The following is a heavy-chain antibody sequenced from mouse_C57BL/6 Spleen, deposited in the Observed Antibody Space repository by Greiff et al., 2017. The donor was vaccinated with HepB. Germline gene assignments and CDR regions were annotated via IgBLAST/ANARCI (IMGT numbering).Heavy chain of an antibody. J-gene: IGHJ4*01. CDR2: INYDGSST. V-gene: IGHV5-16*01. CDR1: GFTFSDYY. Sequence: MLVESEGGLVQPGSSMKLSCTASGFTFSDYYMAWVRQVPEKGLEWVANINYDGSSTYYLDSLKSRFIISRDNAKNILYLQMSSLKSEDTATYYCARDLAMDYWGQGTSVTVSS. CDR3: ARDLAMDY.